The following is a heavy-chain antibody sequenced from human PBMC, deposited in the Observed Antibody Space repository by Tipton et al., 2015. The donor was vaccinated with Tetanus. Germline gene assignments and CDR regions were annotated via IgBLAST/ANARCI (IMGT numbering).Heavy chain of an antibody. CDR3: ARRLGPYTGDQIWHFDL. D-gene: IGHD7-27*01. CDR1: GYTFISYW. V-gene: IGHV5-51*01. Sequence: QLVQSGAEVKKAGESLKISCKGFGYTFISYWIGWERQTPGKGLEWMGIFYPGDSDTRNSPSFQGQVTISADRSINTAYLQWSSLKASDTATYYCARRLGPYTGDQIWHFDLWGRGTLVTVSS. J-gene: IGHJ2*01. CDR2: FYPGDSDT.